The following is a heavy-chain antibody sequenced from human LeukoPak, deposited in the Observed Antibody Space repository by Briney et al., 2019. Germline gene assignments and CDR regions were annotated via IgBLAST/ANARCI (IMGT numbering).Heavy chain of an antibody. CDR2: ISSNGGST. CDR3: ARGRYYDSSGYYHFDY. J-gene: IGHJ4*02. CDR1: GFTFSSYA. Sequence: GGSLRLSCAASGFTFSSYAMHWARQAPGKGLEYVSAISSNGGSTYYANSVKGRFTISRDNSKNTLYLQMGSLRAEDMAVYYCARGRYYDSSGYYHFDYWGQGTLVTVSS. D-gene: IGHD3-22*01. V-gene: IGHV3-64*01.